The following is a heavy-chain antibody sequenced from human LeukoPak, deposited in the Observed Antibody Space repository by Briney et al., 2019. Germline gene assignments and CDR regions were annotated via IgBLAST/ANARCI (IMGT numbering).Heavy chain of an antibody. CDR1: GFTFSRLW. Sequence: GGSLRLSCEGSGFTFSRLWMHWVRQAPGKGLSWVSVITSDGRTTTYADSVKGRFTISRDNAKNMLYLQMSSVRAEDTAVYFCATGVKSACEYWGQGTLVTVSS. CDR2: ITSDGRTT. J-gene: IGHJ4*02. CDR3: ATGVKSACEY. D-gene: IGHD1-14*01. V-gene: IGHV3-74*01.